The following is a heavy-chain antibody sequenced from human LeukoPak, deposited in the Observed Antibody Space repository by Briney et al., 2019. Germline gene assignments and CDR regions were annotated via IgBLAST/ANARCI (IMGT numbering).Heavy chain of an antibody. CDR3: ARVPEEYVWGSYRHHFDY. D-gene: IGHD3-16*02. Sequence: PGGSLRLSCAASGFTFTRHWMSWVRQAPGKGLEWVANIRQDGSEKYYVDSVKGRFTISRDNAKNSLYLQMNSLRAEDTAVYYCARVPEEYVWGSYRHHFDYWGQGTLVTVSS. CDR2: IRQDGSEK. CDR1: GFTFTRHW. J-gene: IGHJ4*02. V-gene: IGHV3-7*01.